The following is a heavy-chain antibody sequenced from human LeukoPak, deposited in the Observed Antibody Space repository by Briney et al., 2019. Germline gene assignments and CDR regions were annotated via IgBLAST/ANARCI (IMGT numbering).Heavy chain of an antibody. J-gene: IGHJ4*02. CDR2: ISSSGSTI. CDR3: ARGGSFSNY. CDR1: GFTFSIYE. V-gene: IGHV3-48*03. D-gene: IGHD1-26*01. Sequence: GSLRLSCAASGFTFSIYEMNWVRQAPGRGLEWVSYISSSGSTIYYADSVKGRFTISRDNVKNCLYLQMNSLRAEDTALYYCARGGSFSNYWGQGTLVTVSS.